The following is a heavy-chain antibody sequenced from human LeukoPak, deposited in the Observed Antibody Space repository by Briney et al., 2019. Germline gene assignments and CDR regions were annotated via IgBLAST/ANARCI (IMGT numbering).Heavy chain of an antibody. CDR2: IYYSGTT. Sequence: PSETLSLTCTVSGGFISRNSFYWGWIRQPPGKGLEWIGSIYYSGTTYYNPSLKSRVTISVDTSKNQFSLKLNSVTAADTAVYYCARHSSTTRGILGFDYWGQGTLVTVSA. D-gene: IGHD4-17*01. J-gene: IGHJ4*02. CDR1: GGFISRNSFY. V-gene: IGHV4-39*01. CDR3: ARHSSTTRGILGFDY.